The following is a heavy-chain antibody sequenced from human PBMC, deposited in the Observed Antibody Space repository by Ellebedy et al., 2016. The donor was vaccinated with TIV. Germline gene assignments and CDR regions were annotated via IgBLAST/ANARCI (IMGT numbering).Heavy chain of an antibody. Sequence: GESPKISXKGFGYNFANYWIAWVRQVPGKGLEWMGFILPGDSSIRYSPSFQGQVTISADKSINTAYLQWSGLKASDTAMYYCARHIYAGTYYYDNWGQGILVTVSS. CDR3: ARHIYAGTYYYDN. D-gene: IGHD2/OR15-2a*01. CDR2: ILPGDSSI. J-gene: IGHJ4*02. V-gene: IGHV5-51*01. CDR1: GYNFANYW.